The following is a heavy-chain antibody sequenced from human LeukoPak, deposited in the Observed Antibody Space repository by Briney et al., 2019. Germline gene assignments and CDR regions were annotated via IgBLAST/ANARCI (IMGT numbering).Heavy chain of an antibody. CDR2: ISSSSSYI. Sequence: GGSLRLSCAASGFTFSSYSMNWVRQAPGKGLEWVSSISSSSSYIYYADSVKGRFTISRDNAKNSLYLQTNSLRAEDTAVYYCARDRLDSSGYAHDYWGQGTLVTVSS. D-gene: IGHD3-22*01. J-gene: IGHJ4*02. CDR3: ARDRLDSSGYAHDY. CDR1: GFTFSSYS. V-gene: IGHV3-21*01.